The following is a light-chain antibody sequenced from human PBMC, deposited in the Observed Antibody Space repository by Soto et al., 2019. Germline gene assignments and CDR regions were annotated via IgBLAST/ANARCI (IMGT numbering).Light chain of an antibody. Sequence: DIVMTQSPLSLPVTPGEPASISCRSSQSLLHSNGYNYLDWYLQKPGQAPQLLIYLRSSRASGVPDRFSGSGSGTNFTLRISRVEAEDVGVYYCMQPLQTPWTFGQGTKVEIK. CDR2: LRS. J-gene: IGKJ1*01. CDR3: MQPLQTPWT. V-gene: IGKV2-28*01. CDR1: QSLLHSNGYNY.